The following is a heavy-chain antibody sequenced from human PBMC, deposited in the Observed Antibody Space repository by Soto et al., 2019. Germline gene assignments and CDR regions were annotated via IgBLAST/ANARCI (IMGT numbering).Heavy chain of an antibody. Sequence: SVKVSCKTSGGTFSSYAISWVRQAPGQGLEWMGGIIPIFGTANYAQKFQGRVTITADESTSTAYMELSSLRSEDTAVYYCARAVERNYYYYGMDVWGQGTMVTVSS. CDR2: IIPIFGTA. V-gene: IGHV1-69*13. CDR1: GGTFSSYA. CDR3: ARAVERNYYYYGMDV. J-gene: IGHJ6*02.